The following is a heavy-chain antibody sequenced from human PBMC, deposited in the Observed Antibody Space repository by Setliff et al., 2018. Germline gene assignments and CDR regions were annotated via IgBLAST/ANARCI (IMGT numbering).Heavy chain of an antibody. Sequence: ASVKVSCKASGDPFNAYGVSWVRQAPGQGLEWMGAIIPVLGMTDYAQKFQGRLTITADQSTTTVYMELSSQRFDDTALYYCARGPSPTVTPSRLIYFYHMDVWGTGTTVTVSS. D-gene: IGHD4-17*01. CDR3: ARGPSPTVTPSRLIYFYHMDV. J-gene: IGHJ6*03. CDR1: GDPFNAYG. CDR2: IIPVLGMT. V-gene: IGHV1-69*10.